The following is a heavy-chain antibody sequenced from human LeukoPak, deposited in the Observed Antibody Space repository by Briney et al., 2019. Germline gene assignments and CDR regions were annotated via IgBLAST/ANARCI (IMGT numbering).Heavy chain of an antibody. V-gene: IGHV1-18*01. Sequence: ASVMVSCKTSGYTFTSYGISWVRQAPGQGLEWMGWISAYNGNTNYAQKLQGRVTMTTDTSTSTAYMELRSLRSDDTAVYYCARRLFYYYDSSGYYYSDAFDIWGQGTMVTVSS. D-gene: IGHD3-22*01. CDR2: ISAYNGNT. CDR3: ARRLFYYYDSSGYYYSDAFDI. CDR1: GYTFTSYG. J-gene: IGHJ3*02.